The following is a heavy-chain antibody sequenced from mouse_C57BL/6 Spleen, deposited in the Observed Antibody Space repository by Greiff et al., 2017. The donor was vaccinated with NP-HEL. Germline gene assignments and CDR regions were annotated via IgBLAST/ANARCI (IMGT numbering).Heavy chain of an antibody. D-gene: IGHD1-1*01. V-gene: IGHV1-54*01. Sequence: QVQLQQSGAELVRPGTSVKVSCKASGYAFTNYLIEWVKQRPGQGLEWIGVINPGSGGTNYNEKLKGKATLTADKSSSTAYMQLSSLTSEDSAVYFGARAESYYGSSPRAMDYWGQGTSVTVSS. CDR1: GYAFTNYL. CDR2: INPGSGGT. J-gene: IGHJ4*01. CDR3: ARAESYYGSSPRAMDY.